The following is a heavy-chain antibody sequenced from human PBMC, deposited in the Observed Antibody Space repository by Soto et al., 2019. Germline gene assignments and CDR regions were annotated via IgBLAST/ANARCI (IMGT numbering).Heavy chain of an antibody. Sequence: QVKLVQSGAEVKKPGASVKVSCKTSGYTFTSYGISWVRQAPGQGLEWMGWISTYNGNTRYAQKLQGRVTMTKDTSTSTAYMELRSLRSDDTAVYYCVRDLETQYFDYWGQGTLVTVSS. D-gene: IGHD1-1*01. CDR1: GYTFTSYG. CDR3: VRDLETQYFDY. J-gene: IGHJ4*02. CDR2: ISTYNGNT. V-gene: IGHV1-18*01.